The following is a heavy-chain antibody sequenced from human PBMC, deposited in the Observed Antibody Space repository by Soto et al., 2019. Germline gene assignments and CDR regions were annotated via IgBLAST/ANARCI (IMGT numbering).Heavy chain of an antibody. J-gene: IGHJ4*02. V-gene: IGHV4-59*01. D-gene: IGHD3-22*01. CDR2: LYYGRSA. Sequence: QVQLQESGPGLVKPSETLSLTCAVSGDSISSYYCMWIRQPPGKGLESIGYLYYGRSANYNPSLTSPVTLSVDTSTNQCSLTLSSMTAADTAAYYCALRSMAVVPEYWGQGTLVTVSS. CDR3: ALRSMAVVPEY. CDR1: GDSISSYY.